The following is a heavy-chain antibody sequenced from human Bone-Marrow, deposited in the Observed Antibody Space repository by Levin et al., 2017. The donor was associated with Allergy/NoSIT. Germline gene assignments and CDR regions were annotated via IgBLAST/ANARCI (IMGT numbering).Heavy chain of an antibody. CDR1: GYNFKLSW. CDR2: IYPGDSDT. V-gene: IGHV5-51*01. J-gene: IGHJ6*02. Sequence: GESLKISCKTSGYNFKLSWIAWVRQMPGEGLEWMGIIYPGDSDTRYNPSFQGQVTISVDKSLSTAYLQWSDLKASDTAMYYCAVFRSGYSHGLDVWGQGTKVAVSS. CDR3: AVFRSGYSHGLDV. D-gene: IGHD3-3*01.